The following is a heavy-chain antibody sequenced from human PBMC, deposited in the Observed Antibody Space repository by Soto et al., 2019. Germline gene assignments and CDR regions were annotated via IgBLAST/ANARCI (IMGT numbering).Heavy chain of an antibody. Sequence: GGSRRLSCTASGFMFSSYTMNWVRQAPGKGLEWVSSVSFRGDIYYADSLEGRFTISRDDAKNSLYLQMNSLRAEDTAVYYCARGCSSAICYYYWGQGTLVTVSS. CDR2: VSFRGDI. V-gene: IGHV3-21*01. CDR1: GFMFSSYT. D-gene: IGHD2-2*01. J-gene: IGHJ4*02. CDR3: ARGCSSAICYYY.